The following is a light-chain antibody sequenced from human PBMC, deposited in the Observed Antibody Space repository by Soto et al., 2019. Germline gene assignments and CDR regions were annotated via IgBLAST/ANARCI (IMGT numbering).Light chain of an antibody. CDR3: SSYAGSNNFV. J-gene: IGLJ1*01. CDR1: SSDVGYYDY. CDR2: EVT. V-gene: IGLV2-8*01. Sequence: QSALTQPPSASGFPGQSVTISCTGTSSDVGYYDYVSWYQQHPGKAPKLVIYEVTKRPSGVPDRVSASKSGNTASLTVSGLRAEDESDYYISSYAGSNNFVFGSVTKLTVL.